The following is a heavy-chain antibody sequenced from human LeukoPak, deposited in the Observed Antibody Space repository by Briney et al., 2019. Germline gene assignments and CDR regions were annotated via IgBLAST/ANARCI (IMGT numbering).Heavy chain of an antibody. Sequence: GASVKVSCKASGYTFTGYYMHWVRQAPGQGLEWMGWINPNSGDTHYAQKFQGRVTMTRDTSISTAYMELSRLRYDATAIYYCARDQGRGYSYGLYYFDYWGRGTVVTVS. CDR2: INPNSGDT. V-gene: IGHV1-2*02. CDR1: GYTFTGYY. CDR3: ARDQGRGYSYGLYYFDY. J-gene: IGHJ4*02. D-gene: IGHD5-18*01.